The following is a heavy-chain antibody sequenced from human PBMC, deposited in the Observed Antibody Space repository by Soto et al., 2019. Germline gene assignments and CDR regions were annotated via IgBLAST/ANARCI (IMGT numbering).Heavy chain of an antibody. CDR2: IGESGTPT. CDR3: ARYIPGVRYYGMDV. V-gene: IGHV3-23*01. J-gene: IGHJ6*02. Sequence: GSLRLSCASSGFTFSSYAMKWVRQAPGKGLEWVSLIGESGTPTYYADSVKGRFTISRDNSGNTLFLEMYSLRAEDTAVYYCARYIPGVRYYGMDVWGQGTTVTVSS. CDR1: GFTFSSYA. D-gene: IGHD2-2*01.